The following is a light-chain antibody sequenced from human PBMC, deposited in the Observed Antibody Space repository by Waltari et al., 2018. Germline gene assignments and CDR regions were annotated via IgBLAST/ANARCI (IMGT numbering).Light chain of an antibody. CDR2: GAS. J-gene: IGKJ1*01. CDR1: QSVSIN. V-gene: IGKV3-15*01. CDR3: QQYNDWPRT. Sequence: MTQSPATLSVSPGERATLSCRASQSVSINVAWYQQKSGQAPRLLIHGASTMATGIPARFGASGSGTEFTLTIDSLQSEDFALYFCQQYNDWPRTFGQGTKVEI.